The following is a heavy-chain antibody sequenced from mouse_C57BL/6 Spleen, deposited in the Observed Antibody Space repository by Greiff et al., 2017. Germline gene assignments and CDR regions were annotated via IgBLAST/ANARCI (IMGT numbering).Heavy chain of an antibody. D-gene: IGHD1-1*01. Sequence: EVKLMESGGGLVKPGGSLKLSCAASGFTFSDYGMHWVRQAPEKGLEWVAYISSGSSTIYYADTVKGRFTISRDNANNTLFLQMTSLRTEDTAMYYCARGTTVVDYAMDYWGQGTSVTVSS. CDR1: GFTFSDYG. V-gene: IGHV5-17*01. CDR3: ARGTTVVDYAMDY. J-gene: IGHJ4*01. CDR2: ISSGSSTI.